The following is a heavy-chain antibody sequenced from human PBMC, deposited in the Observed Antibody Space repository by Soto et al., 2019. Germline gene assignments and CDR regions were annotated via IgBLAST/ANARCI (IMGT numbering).Heavy chain of an antibody. CDR2: ISETGSHT. J-gene: IGHJ4*02. CDR3: ARSLRATSPLAF. CDR1: GFTFTDYH. Sequence: PGGSLRLSCEASGFTFTDYHMSWIRQAPGKGLEWVALISETGSHTAYAESVKGRSTISRDNARPSVFLQMNSLRSDDTAVYFCARSLRATSPLAFWGQGTPVTVSS. V-gene: IGHV3-11*06.